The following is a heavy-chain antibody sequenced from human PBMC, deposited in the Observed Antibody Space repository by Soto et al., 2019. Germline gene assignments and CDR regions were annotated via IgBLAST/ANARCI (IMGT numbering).Heavy chain of an antibody. CDR3: ARRSDFWSGDYTSGYYYYYGMDF. J-gene: IGHJ6*02. CDR1: GGSISSSSYY. Sequence: NLSETLSLTCTVSGGSISSSSYYWGWIRHPPGKGLEWIGSIYYSGSTYYNPSLKSRVTISVDTSKNQFSLKLSSVTAADTAVYYCARRSDFWSGDYTSGYYYYYGMDFWAQGPTVTVSS. V-gene: IGHV4-39*01. CDR2: IYYSGST. D-gene: IGHD3-3*01.